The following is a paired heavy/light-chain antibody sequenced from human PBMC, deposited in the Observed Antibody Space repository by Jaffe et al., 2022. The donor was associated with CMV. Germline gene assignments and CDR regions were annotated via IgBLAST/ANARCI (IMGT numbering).Light chain of an antibody. CDR3: QSYDSSNVV. CDR2: EDN. Sequence: NFMLTQPHSVSESPGKTVTISCTRSSGSIASNYVQWYQQRPGSAPTTVIYEDNQRPSGVPDRFSGSIDSSSNSASLTISGLKTEDEADYYCQSYDSSNVVFGGGTKLTVL. V-gene: IGLV6-57*04. CDR1: SGSIASNY. J-gene: IGLJ2*01.
Heavy chain of an antibody. J-gene: IGHJ5*02. CDR3: ARDLARYSSSWYGSQPDWFDP. CDR2: ISSSSSYI. V-gene: IGHV3-21*01. D-gene: IGHD6-13*01. CDR1: GFTFSSYS. Sequence: EVQLVESGGGLVKPGGSLRLSCAASGFTFSSYSMNWVRQAPGKGLEWVSSISSSSSYIYYADSVKGRFTISRDNAKNSLYLQMNSLRAEDTAVYYCARDLARYSSSWYGSQPDWFDPWGQGTLVTVSS.